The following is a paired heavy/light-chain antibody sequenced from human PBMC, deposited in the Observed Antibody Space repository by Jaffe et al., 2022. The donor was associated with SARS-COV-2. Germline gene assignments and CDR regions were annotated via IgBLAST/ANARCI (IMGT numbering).Light chain of an antibody. V-gene: IGLV7-46*01. J-gene: IGLJ3*02. CDR1: TGTVTSGHY. Sequence: QAVVTQEPSLTVSPGGTVTLTCGSSTGTVTSGHYPYWFQQKPGQAPTTLIYDTNNKHSWTPARFSGSLLGGKAALTLSGAQPEDEADYYCLLFYSGPCVFGGGTKLTVL. CDR3: LLFYSGPCV. CDR2: DTN.
Heavy chain of an antibody. CDR1: GFTLSNHG. J-gene: IGHJ3*02. V-gene: IGHV3-23*01. CDR2: IPDSADTT. D-gene: IGHD3-16*01. Sequence: EVQLLDSGGGLVQPGGSLRLSCAASGFTLSNHGMTWVRQAPGKGLEWISSIPDSADTTYYADSVKGRFTISRDNSKNTLYLQMNSLRAEDTAVYYCVKGGWGSVFDIWGQGTMVTVSS. CDR3: VKGGWGSVFDI.